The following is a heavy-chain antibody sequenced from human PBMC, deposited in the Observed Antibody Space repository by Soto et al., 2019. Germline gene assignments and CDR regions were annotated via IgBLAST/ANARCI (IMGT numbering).Heavy chain of an antibody. CDR3: AVSSSLFDAFDI. V-gene: IGHV3-23*01. CDR1: GFTFSSYA. J-gene: IGHJ3*02. D-gene: IGHD6-13*01. Sequence: EVQLLESGGGLVQPGGSLRLSCAASGFTFSSYAMSWVRQAPGKGLEWVSAISGSGGSTYYADSVKGRFTISRDNSKNTLYLQMNSLRAEDTAVYYCAVSSSLFDAFDIWGQGTMVTVSS. CDR2: ISGSGGST.